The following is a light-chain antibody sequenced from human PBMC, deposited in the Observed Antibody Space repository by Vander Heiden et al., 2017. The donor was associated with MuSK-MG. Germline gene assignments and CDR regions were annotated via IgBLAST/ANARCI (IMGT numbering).Light chain of an antibody. J-gene: IGLJ2*01. Sequence: QSALTQPASVSGSPDSSITISCTGTSSDVGGYNYVSWYQQRPGKAPKLMVYDVSYRPSGVSNRFSGSKSGNTASLTISGLQAEDEADYYCTSYTSSSTLIFGGGTKLTVL. CDR3: TSYTSSSTLI. CDR2: DVS. CDR1: SSDVGGYNY. V-gene: IGLV2-14*01.